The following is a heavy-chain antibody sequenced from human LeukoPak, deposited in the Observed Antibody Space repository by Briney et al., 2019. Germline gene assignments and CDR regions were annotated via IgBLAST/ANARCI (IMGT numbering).Heavy chain of an antibody. D-gene: IGHD6-13*01. J-gene: IGHJ6*02. Sequence: PGGSLRLSCAASGFTFSSYAMRWVRQAPGKGLEWVAVITYGGSNKYYADSVKGRFTISRDNSKNTLYQQMNSLRGEDMAVYYCAKGTRIAAAGLPPYYYYGMDGGGQRTTVTVSS. CDR1: GFTFSSYA. V-gene: IGHV3-30*18. CDR2: ITYGGSNK. CDR3: AKGTRIAAAGLPPYYYYGMDG.